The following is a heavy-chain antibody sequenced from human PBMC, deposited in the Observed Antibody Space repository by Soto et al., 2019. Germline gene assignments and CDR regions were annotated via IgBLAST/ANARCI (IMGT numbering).Heavy chain of an antibody. J-gene: IGHJ5*02. V-gene: IGHV4-30-4*01. Sequence: LSLTCTVSGGSISSGDYYWSWIRQPPGKGLEWIGYIYYSGSAYYNPSLKSRVTISVDTSKNQFSLKLSSVTAADTAVYYCPRVGHINWFDPWGQGTLVTV. CDR2: IYYSGSA. CDR1: GGSISSGDYY. CDR3: PRVGHINWFDP. D-gene: IGHD2-21*01.